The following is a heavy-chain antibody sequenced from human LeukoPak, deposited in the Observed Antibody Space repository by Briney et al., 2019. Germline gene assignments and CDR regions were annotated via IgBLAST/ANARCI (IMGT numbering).Heavy chain of an antibody. D-gene: IGHD3-16*01. CDR3: ARDGIAGIMITFGGVANSDY. CDR2: ISAYNGNT. V-gene: IGHV1-18*01. Sequence: ASVKVSCTACGYTFTRYGIGWVRQAPGQGLEWMGWISAYNGNTNYAQKLQGRVTMTTDTSTSTAYMELRSLRSDDTAVYYCARDGIAGIMITFGGVANSDYWGQGTLVTVSS. J-gene: IGHJ4*02. CDR1: GYTFTRYG.